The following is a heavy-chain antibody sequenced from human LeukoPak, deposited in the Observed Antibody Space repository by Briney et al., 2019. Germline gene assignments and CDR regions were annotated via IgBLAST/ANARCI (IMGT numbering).Heavy chain of an antibody. CDR2: IKHDGSEN. D-gene: IGHD2/OR15-2a*01. CDR1: GFTFSRYW. CDR3: ARDLGLPIP. J-gene: IGHJ5*02. Sequence: PAGSLRLSCVASGFTFSRYWMTWVRQAPGKGLEWVASIKHDGSENYYVGSVKGRSTISSAYAKNSLYLQMNSLGAEDTAFYYCARDLGLPIPWGRGTLVTVSS. V-gene: IGHV3-7*03.